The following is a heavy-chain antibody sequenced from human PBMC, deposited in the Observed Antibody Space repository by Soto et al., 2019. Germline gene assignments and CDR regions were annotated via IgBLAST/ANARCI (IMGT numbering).Heavy chain of an antibody. D-gene: IGHD2-15*01. Sequence: QVQLVESGGGLVKPGGSLRLSCVASGFTFSDYYMTWIRQAPGKGLEWVAYISSSGSGIYYPDSVKGRFTISRDNAKNSLYLQMSSLRAEDKAVYYCARAYSDAFDIWGQGTMVTVSS. CDR3: ARAYSDAFDI. CDR2: ISSSGSGI. J-gene: IGHJ3*02. CDR1: GFTFSDYY. V-gene: IGHV3-11*01.